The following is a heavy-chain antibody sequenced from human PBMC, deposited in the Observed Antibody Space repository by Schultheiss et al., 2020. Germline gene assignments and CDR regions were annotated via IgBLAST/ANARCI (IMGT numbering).Heavy chain of an antibody. J-gene: IGHJ6*03. CDR2: IYYSGST. CDR1: GASISSYY. CDR3: ARVPGPDSYYYYMDI. V-gene: IGHV4-59*01. Sequence: SETLSLTCTVSGASISSYYWSWIRQPPGKGLEWIVYIYYSGSTSQNPSLESLLTISVDTSKNQFSLKLRSVTAADTAVYYCARVPGPDSYYYYMDIWGKGTTVTVSS.